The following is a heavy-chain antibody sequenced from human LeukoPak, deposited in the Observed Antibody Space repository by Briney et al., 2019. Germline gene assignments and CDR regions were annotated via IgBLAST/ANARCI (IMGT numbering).Heavy chain of an antibody. D-gene: IGHD1-26*01. CDR3: ARDTAVWASTYFDY. CDR1: GFTFTSSA. CDR2: IVVGSGNT. Sequence: VASVKVSCKASGFTFTSSAMQWVRQARGQRLEWIGWIVVGSGNTNYAQKFQERVTITRDMSTSTAYMELTSLRSEDTAVYYCARDTAVWASTYFDYWGQGTLVTVSS. V-gene: IGHV1-58*02. J-gene: IGHJ4*02.